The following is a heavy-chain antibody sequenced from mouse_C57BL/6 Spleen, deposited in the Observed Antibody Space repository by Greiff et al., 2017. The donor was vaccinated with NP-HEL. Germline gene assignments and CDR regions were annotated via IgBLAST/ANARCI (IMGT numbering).Heavy chain of an antibody. J-gene: IGHJ3*01. CDR1: GYTFTDYE. CDR3: TRKRVKSTTVGRAGFAY. D-gene: IGHD1-1*01. CDR2: IDPETGGT. V-gene: IGHV1-15*01. Sequence: VQLQQSGAELVRPGASVTLSCKASGYTFTDYEMHWVKQTPVHGLEWIGAIDPETGGTAYNQKFKGTAILTADKSSSTAYMELRSLTSEDSAVYYCTRKRVKSTTVGRAGFAYWGKGTLVTVAA.